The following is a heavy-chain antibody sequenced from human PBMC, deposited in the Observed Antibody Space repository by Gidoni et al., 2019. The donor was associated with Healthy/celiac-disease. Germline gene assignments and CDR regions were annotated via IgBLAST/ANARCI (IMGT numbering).Heavy chain of an antibody. J-gene: IGHJ5*02. Sequence: QVTLRESGPALVKPTQTLTLTCTFSGFSLSTSGMCVSWIRQPPGKALEWLALIDWDDDKYYSTSLKTRLTISKDTSKNQVVLTMTNMDPVDTATYYCARGYCSSTSSVNWFDPWGQGTLVTVSS. CDR2: IDWDDDK. D-gene: IGHD2-2*01. CDR3: ARGYCSSTSSVNWFDP. V-gene: IGHV2-70*01. CDR1: GFSLSTSGMC.